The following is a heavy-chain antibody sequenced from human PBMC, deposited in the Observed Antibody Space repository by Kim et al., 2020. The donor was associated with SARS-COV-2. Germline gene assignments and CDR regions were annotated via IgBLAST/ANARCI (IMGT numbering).Heavy chain of an antibody. J-gene: IGHJ5*02. Sequence: GGSLRLSCAASGFTFSSYSMNWVRQAPGKGLEWVSSIDWLANYMYYADSVKGRFTVSRDNARNSLYLQMNSLTAEDTAVYYCARRFHTDLTPTGFGPWGQGTLVTVSS. CDR3: ARRFHTDLTPTGFGP. CDR2: IDWLANYM. CDR1: GFTFSSYS. V-gene: IGHV3-21*01. D-gene: IGHD7-27*01.